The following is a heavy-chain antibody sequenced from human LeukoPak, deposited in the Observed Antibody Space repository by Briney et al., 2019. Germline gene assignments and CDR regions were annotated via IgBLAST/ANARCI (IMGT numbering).Heavy chain of an antibody. V-gene: IGHV3-74*01. CDR3: AREEALEITMVRGVIYTYYYYYGMDV. CDR1: GFTFSSYW. J-gene: IGHJ6*02. CDR2: INSDGSST. Sequence: AGGSLRLSCAASGFTFSSYWMHWVRQAPGKGLVWVSRINSDGSSTSYADSVKGRFTISRDKAKNTLYLQMNSLRAEDTAVYYCAREEALEITMVRGVIYTYYYYYGMDVWGQGTTVTVSS. D-gene: IGHD3-10*01.